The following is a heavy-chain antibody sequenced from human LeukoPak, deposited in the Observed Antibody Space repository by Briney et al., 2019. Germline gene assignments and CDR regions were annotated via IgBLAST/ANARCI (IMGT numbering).Heavy chain of an antibody. D-gene: IGHD1-20*01. V-gene: IGHV4-61*01. Sequence: SETLSLTCTVSGVSVSSGSYYWSWIRQPPGKGLEWIGYIYYSGSTNYNPSLKSRVTISVDTSKNQFSLKLSSVTAADTAVYYCASLYNWNGRGFDYWGQGTLVTVSS. J-gene: IGHJ4*02. CDR1: GVSVSSGSYY. CDR2: IYYSGST. CDR3: ASLYNWNGRGFDY.